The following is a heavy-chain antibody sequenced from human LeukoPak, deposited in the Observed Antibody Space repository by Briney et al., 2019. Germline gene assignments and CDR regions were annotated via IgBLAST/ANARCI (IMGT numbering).Heavy chain of an antibody. J-gene: IGHJ4*02. V-gene: IGHV3-23*01. CDR3: AKGAYDSTATFDY. D-gene: IGHD3-9*01. CDR2: ISGSGGST. Sequence: PGGSLRLSGSASGFTFSSYAMSWVRHAPGKGLKGVSAISGSGGSTYYAYSVKGRFTISRDNSKNTLYLQMNSLRAEDTAVYYCAKGAYDSTATFDYWGQGTLVTVSS. CDR1: GFTFSSYA.